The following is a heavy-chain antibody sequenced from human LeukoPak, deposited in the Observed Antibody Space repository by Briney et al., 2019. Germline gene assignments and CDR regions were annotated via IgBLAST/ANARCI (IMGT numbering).Heavy chain of an antibody. Sequence: GASVKVSCKASGYTFTSYAMNWVRQAPGQGLEWMGWINTNTGNPTYAQGFTGRFVFSLDTSVSTAYLQISSLKAEDTAVYYCAKDNPVLSYVKGGFDYWGQGTLVTVSS. V-gene: IGHV7-4-1*02. CDR1: GYTFTSYA. J-gene: IGHJ4*02. D-gene: IGHD5-18*01. CDR3: AKDNPVLSYVKGGFDY. CDR2: INTNTGNP.